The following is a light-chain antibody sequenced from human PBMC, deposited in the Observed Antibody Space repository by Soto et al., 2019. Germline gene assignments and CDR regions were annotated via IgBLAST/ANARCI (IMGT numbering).Light chain of an antibody. CDR3: LEALHFPST. J-gene: IGKJ2*02. V-gene: IGKV2-28*01. CDR2: LGS. CDR1: QGILPGIGYTH. Sequence: DIVMTQSPLSLPVTAGERASISCRSSQGILPGIGYTHVEWYLQKPGQSPELLIYLGSNLATGVPYRFSGSGSGTDFTLTISRVEAEDVGIYYCLEALHFPSTFGQGTKVDIK.